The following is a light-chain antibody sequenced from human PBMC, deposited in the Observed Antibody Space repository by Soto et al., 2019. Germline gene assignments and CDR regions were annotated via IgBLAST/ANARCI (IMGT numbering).Light chain of an antibody. CDR1: QTISSW. Sequence: DIQMTQSTSTLSGSVGDRFTITCRASQTISSWLAWYQQKPGKAPKLLIYKASTLKSGVPSRFSGSGSGTEFTLTISSLQPDDFETYYCQHYNSYSEAFGQGTKLDIK. V-gene: IGKV1-5*03. J-gene: IGKJ1*01. CDR2: KAS. CDR3: QHYNSYSEA.